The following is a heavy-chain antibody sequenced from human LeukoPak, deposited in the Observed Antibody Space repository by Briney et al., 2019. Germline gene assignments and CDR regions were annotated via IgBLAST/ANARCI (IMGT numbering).Heavy chain of an antibody. CDR3: VRGSFNSNWD. D-gene: IGHD6-13*01. CDR2: TYFRSRWYY. V-gene: IGHV6-1*01. J-gene: IGHJ4*02. CDR1: GDSVSSDSAA. Sequence: SQTLSLTCAISGDSVSSDSAAWHWIRQSPSGGLEWLARTYFRSRWYYDYAQSVRSRVTIRPDTSKNQFSLQLNSVSPEDTAVYYCVRGSFNSNWDWCQGTLVTVSS.